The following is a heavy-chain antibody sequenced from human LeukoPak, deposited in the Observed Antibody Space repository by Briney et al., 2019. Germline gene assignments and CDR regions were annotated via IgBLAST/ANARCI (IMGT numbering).Heavy chain of an antibody. J-gene: IGHJ3*02. V-gene: IGHV3-23*01. CDR1: GFTFSSYA. Sequence: PGGSLRLSCAASGFTFSSYAMSWVRQAPGKGLEWVSAISGSGGSTYYADSVKGRFTISRDNSKNTLFLQMNSLRAEDTAVYYCAKPNSGYTAFHIWGQGTMVTVSS. CDR3: AKPNSGYTAFHI. D-gene: IGHD3-22*01. CDR2: ISGSGGST.